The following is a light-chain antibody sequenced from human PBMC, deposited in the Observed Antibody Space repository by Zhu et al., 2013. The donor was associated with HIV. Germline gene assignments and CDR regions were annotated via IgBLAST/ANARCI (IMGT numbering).Light chain of an antibody. Sequence: EIVMTQSPATLSVSPGERVTLSCRASQSVSRNLAWYQQKPGQAPRLLIYDASNRATGIPARFSGSGSGTDFTLTISSLEPEDFAVYYCQQYVSSPFTFGPGTKVDIK. J-gene: IGKJ3*01. V-gene: IGKV3D-15*02. CDR1: QSVSRN. CDR3: QQYVSSPFT. CDR2: DAS.